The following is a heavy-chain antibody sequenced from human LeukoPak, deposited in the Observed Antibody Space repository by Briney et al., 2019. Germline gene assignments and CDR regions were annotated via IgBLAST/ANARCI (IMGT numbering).Heavy chain of an antibody. V-gene: IGHV4-30-4*01. CDR1: GGSISSGDYY. J-gene: IGHJ4*02. CDR3: ARVEGAASPLAHFDY. D-gene: IGHD3-16*01. CDR2: IYYSGST. Sequence: NASQTLSLTCTVSGGSISSGDYYWSWIRQPPGKGLEWIGYIYYSGSTYYNPSLKSRVTISVDTSKNQFSLKLSSVTAADTAVYYCARVEGAASPLAHFDYWGQGTLVTVSS.